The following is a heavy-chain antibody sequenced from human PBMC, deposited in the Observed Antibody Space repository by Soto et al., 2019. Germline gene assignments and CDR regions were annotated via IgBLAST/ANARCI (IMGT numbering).Heavy chain of an antibody. D-gene: IGHD6-6*01. CDR2: IYYSGST. Sequence: PSETLSLTCTVSGGSISSSSYYWGWIRQPPGKGLEWIGSIYYSGSTYYNPSLKSRVTISVDTSKNQFSLKLSSVTAADTAVYYCASLPYSSSSTAFDYWGQGTLVTVSS. J-gene: IGHJ4*02. CDR3: ASLPYSSSSTAFDY. CDR1: GGSISSSSYY. V-gene: IGHV4-39*01.